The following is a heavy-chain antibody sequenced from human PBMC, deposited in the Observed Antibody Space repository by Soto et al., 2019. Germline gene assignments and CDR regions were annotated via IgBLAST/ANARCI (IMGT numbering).Heavy chain of an antibody. CDR2: ISYDGSNK. J-gene: IGHJ4*02. Sequence: PGGSLRLSCAASGFTFSSYAMHWVRQAPGKGLEWVAVISYDGSNKYYADSVKGRFTISRDNSKNTLYLQMNSLRAEDTAVYYCARDPPYSSSFSFDYWGQGTLVTVSS. CDR3: ARDPPYSSSFSFDY. D-gene: IGHD6-6*01. CDR1: GFTFSSYA. V-gene: IGHV3-30-3*01.